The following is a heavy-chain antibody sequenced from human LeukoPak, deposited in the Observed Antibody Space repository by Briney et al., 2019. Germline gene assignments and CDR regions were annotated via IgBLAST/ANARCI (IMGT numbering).Heavy chain of an antibody. J-gene: IGHJ3*02. Sequence: GGSLRLSCAASGFTFGSFAMSWVRQAPGKGLEWVSAISGSGGSTYYADSVKGRFTISRDNSKNTLYLQMNSLRGEDTAVYYCTKGDDHDYIWGSYKSYVFAIWGQGTMVTVSS. V-gene: IGHV3-23*01. CDR2: ISGSGGST. CDR1: GFTFGSFA. D-gene: IGHD3-16*01. CDR3: TKGDDHDYIWGSYKSYVFAI.